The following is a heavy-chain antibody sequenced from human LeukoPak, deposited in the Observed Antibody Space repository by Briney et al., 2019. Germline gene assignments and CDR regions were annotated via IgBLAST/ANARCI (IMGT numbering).Heavy chain of an antibody. D-gene: IGHD3-22*01. CDR1: GGSISSYY. CDR2: IYYSGST. CDR3: ARDWAITMIVVADDY. J-gene: IGHJ4*02. V-gene: IGHV4-59*01. Sequence: PSETLSLTCTVSGGSISSYYWSWIRQPPGKGLEWIGYIYYSGSTNYNPSLKSRVTVSVDTSKNQFSLKLSSVTAADTAVYYCARDWAITMIVVADDYWGQGTLVTVSS.